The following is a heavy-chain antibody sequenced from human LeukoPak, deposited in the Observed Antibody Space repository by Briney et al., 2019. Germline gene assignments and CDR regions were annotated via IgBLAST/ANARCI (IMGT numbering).Heavy chain of an antibody. CDR2: IYYSGST. CDR1: GGSISSSSYY. D-gene: IGHD3-22*01. Sequence: SETLSLTCTVSGGSISSSSYYWGWIRQPPGKGLEWIGSIYYSGSTYYNPSLKSRVTISVDTSKNQFSLKLSSVTAADTAVYYCARAGYYYDSSGLKAPFDYWGQGTLVTVSS. CDR3: ARAGYYYDSSGLKAPFDY. V-gene: IGHV4-39*07. J-gene: IGHJ4*02.